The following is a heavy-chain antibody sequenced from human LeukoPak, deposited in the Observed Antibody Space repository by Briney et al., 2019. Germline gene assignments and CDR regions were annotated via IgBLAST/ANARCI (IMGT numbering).Heavy chain of an antibody. V-gene: IGHV5-51*01. CDR1: GYSFTTYW. Sequence: GESLKISCRGSGYSFTTYWIGWVRQMPGKGLEWMGIIYPGDSDTRYSPSFQGQVTMSADKSINTAYLQWSSLKASDTAMYYCARQTRDGSGSRGYSFDFWGQGTLVTVSS. CDR3: ARQTRDGSGSRGYSFDF. D-gene: IGHD3-10*01. CDR2: IYPGDSDT. J-gene: IGHJ4*02.